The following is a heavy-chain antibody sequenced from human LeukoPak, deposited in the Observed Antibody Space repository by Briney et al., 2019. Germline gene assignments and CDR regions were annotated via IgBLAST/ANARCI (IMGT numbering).Heavy chain of an antibody. CDR1: GGSISSGGYS. CDR2: IYHSGST. CDR3: ARKGYGGNWTPFDY. V-gene: IGHV4-30-2*01. Sequence: SQTLSLTCAVSGGSISSGGYSWSWIRQPPGKGLEWIGYIYHSGSTYYNPSLKSRVTISVDRSKNQFSLKLSSVTAADTAVYYCARKGYGGNWTPFDYWGQGTLVTVSS. D-gene: IGHD4-23*01. J-gene: IGHJ4*02.